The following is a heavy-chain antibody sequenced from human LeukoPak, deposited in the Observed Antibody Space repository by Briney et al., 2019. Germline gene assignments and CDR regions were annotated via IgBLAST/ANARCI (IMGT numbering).Heavy chain of an antibody. J-gene: IGHJ5*02. CDR3: AKDDYDILTGFDP. D-gene: IGHD3-9*01. CDR1: GYTFTSYG. CDR2: ISAYNGNT. V-gene: IGHV1-18*01. Sequence: ASVKVSCKASGYTFTSYGISWVRQAPGQGLEWMGWISAYNGNTNYAQKLQGRVTTTTDTSTSTAYMELRSLRSDDTAVYYCAKDDYDILTGFDPWGQGTLVTVSS.